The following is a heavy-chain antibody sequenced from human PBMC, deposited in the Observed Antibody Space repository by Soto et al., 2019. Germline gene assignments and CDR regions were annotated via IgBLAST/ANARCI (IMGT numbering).Heavy chain of an antibody. CDR3: ARDIQYYYGSGSRFDY. CDR1: GCTFTSYG. CDR2: ISGYNGNT. Sequence: QVQLVQSGAEVKKPGASVKVSCKASGCTFTSYGISWVRQAPGQGLEWMGWISGYNGNTNYAQKLQGRVTMTTDTSTSTAYMELRSLRSDDTAMYYCARDIQYYYGSGSRFDYWGQGTLVTVSS. J-gene: IGHJ4*02. V-gene: IGHV1-18*01. D-gene: IGHD3-10*01.